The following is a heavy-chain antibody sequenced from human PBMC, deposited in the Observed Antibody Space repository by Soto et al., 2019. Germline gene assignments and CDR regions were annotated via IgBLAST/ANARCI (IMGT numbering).Heavy chain of an antibody. D-gene: IGHD6-6*01. V-gene: IGHV1-69*08. CDR3: ARDPEYSSSSTWG. Sequence: QVQLVQSGAEVKKPGSSVKVSCKASGGTFSSYTISWVRQAPGQGLEWMGRIIPILGIANFAQKFPGRVTITADKSTSTAYMELSSLRSEDTAVYYCARDPEYSSSSTWGWGQGTMVTVSS. CDR1: GGTFSSYT. CDR2: IIPILGIA. J-gene: IGHJ4*02.